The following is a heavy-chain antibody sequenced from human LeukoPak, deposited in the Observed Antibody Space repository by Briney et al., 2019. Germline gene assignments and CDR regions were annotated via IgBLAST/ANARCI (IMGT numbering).Heavy chain of an antibody. J-gene: IGHJ5*02. V-gene: IGHV4-34*01. Sequence: SETLSLTCAVYGGSFSGYYWSWIRQPPGKGLEWIGEINHSGSTYYNPSLKSRVTISVDTSKNQFSLKLSSVTAADTAVYYCARGQGLRFLEWLSWFDPWGQGTLVTVSS. CDR3: ARGQGLRFLEWLSWFDP. CDR2: INHSGST. CDR1: GGSFSGYY. D-gene: IGHD3-3*01.